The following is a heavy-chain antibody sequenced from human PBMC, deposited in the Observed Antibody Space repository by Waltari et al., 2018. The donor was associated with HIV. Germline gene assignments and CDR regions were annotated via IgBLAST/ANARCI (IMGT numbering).Heavy chain of an antibody. D-gene: IGHD1-7*01. CDR1: GGIFRSGDYY. CDR2: IQYGGNT. Sequence: QLQLQESGPGVVQPLETLSLTCTASGGIFRSGDYYLDWIRQSPGKGLEWIGNIQYGGNTIYNPSLESRVSMSIDTSRGQFSLTLKDVTAADTAVYFCARRGNYRAAEYNYFGPWGQGIQVIVSS. CDR3: ARRGNYRAAEYNYFGP. V-gene: IGHV4-39*01. J-gene: IGHJ5*02.